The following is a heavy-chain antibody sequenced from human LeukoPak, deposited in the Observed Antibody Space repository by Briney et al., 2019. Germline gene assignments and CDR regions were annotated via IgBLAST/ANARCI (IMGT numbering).Heavy chain of an antibody. J-gene: IGHJ4*02. V-gene: IGHV4-59*01. CDR1: GGSISSYY. CDR2: IYYSGST. CDR3: ARKGPAYYDILNGYPRDVYYFDY. Sequence: KSSETLSLTCTVSGGSISSYYWSWIRQPPGKGLEWIGYIYYSGSTNYNPSLKSRVTISVDTSKNQFSLKLSSVTAADTAVYYCARKGPAYYDILNGYPRDVYYFDYWGQGTLVTVSS. D-gene: IGHD3-9*01.